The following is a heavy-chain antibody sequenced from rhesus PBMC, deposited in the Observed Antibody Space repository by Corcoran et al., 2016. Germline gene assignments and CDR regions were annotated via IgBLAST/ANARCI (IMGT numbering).Heavy chain of an antibody. V-gene: IGHV4S11*01. CDR2: MYGSCST. D-gene: IGHD6-31*01. CDR1: GGSISRNY. CDR3: ARDRGIAAWKFDY. Sequence: QVQLQESGPGLVTPSETLSLTCAVSGGSISRNYWRWIRPAPGKGLEWIGSMYGSCSTYSNPSLKSRVTLSVDTSKNQLSLELSSVTAADTAVYYCARDRGIAAWKFDYWGQGVLVTVSS. J-gene: IGHJ4*01.